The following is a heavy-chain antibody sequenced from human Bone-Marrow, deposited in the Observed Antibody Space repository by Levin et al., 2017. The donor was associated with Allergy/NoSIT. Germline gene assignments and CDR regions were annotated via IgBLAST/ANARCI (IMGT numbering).Heavy chain of an antibody. CDR1: GYTFTSYW. D-gene: IGHD4-23*01. V-gene: IGHV5-51*01. Sequence: GGSLRLSCKGSGYTFTSYWIGWVRQMPGKGLEWMGIIYPTDSDTRYSPSFQGQVTISADRSISTAYLQWSSLKASDTAMYYCARHDGGPNNFGFWGQGTLVTVSS. CDR3: ARHDGGPNNFGF. J-gene: IGHJ4*02. CDR2: IYPTDSDT.